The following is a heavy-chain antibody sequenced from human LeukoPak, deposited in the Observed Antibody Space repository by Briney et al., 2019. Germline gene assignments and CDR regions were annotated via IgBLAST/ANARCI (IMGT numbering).Heavy chain of an antibody. CDR1: GGTFSSYA. Sequence: SVKVSCMASGGTFSSYAISWVRQAPGQGLEWMGGIIPIFGTANYAQKFQGRVTITTDESTSTAYMELSSLRSEDTAVYYCAGQNDILTGYAYYYYMDVWGKGTTVTVSS. CDR3: AGQNDILTGYAYYYYMDV. V-gene: IGHV1-69*05. CDR2: IIPIFGTA. D-gene: IGHD3-9*01. J-gene: IGHJ6*03.